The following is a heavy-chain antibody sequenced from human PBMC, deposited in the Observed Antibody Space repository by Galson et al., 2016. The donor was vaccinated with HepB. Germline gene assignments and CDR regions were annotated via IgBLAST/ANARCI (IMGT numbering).Heavy chain of an antibody. D-gene: IGHD6-13*01. J-gene: IGHJ3*02. CDR3: ARDGVVGAAGFAFDI. CDR2: LSRDGRIT. CDR1: GFTFSNHY. Sequence: SLRLSCAASGFTFSNHYMHWVRQVPGNGLVWVSRLSRDGRITSYADSVKGRFTISRDNSKNSLYLQMNSLRAEDTALYYCARDGVVGAAGFAFDIWGQGTLVSVSS. V-gene: IGHV3-74*01.